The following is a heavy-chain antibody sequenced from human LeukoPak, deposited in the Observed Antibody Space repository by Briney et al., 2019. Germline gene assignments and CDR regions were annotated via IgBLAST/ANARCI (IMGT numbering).Heavy chain of an antibody. CDR1: GFTFLNYA. Sequence: GGSLRLSCSASGFTFLNYAMSWVRQAPGKGLEWVSAISGSGGSTYYADSVKGRFTISRDNSKNTLYLHMNSLRAEDAAVYYCAKEYSSGPRGYFDYWGQGTLVTVSS. CDR2: ISGSGGST. D-gene: IGHD6-19*01. J-gene: IGHJ4*02. CDR3: AKEYSSGPRGYFDY. V-gene: IGHV3-23*01.